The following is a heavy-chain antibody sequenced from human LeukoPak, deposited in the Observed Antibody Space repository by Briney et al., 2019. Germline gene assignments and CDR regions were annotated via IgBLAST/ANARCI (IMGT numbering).Heavy chain of an antibody. CDR1: GYTFTSYY. J-gene: IGHJ6*03. CDR2: INPSGGST. Sequence: ASVKVSFKASGYTFTSYYMHWVRQAPGQGLEWMGIINPSGGSTSYAQKFQGRVTMTRDMSTSTVYMELSSLRSEDTAVYYCARDKENQLVLGNYYYYYYYMDVWGKGTTVTVSS. V-gene: IGHV1-46*01. CDR3: ARDKENQLVLGNYYYYYYYMDV. D-gene: IGHD6-13*01.